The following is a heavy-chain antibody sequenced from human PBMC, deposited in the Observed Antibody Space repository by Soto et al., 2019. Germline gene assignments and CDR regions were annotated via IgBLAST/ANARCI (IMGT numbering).Heavy chain of an antibody. J-gene: IGHJ4*02. CDR3: AKVAPEYYDSSGYPHLDY. CDR2: ISGSGGST. D-gene: IGHD3-22*01. CDR1: GFTFSSYA. V-gene: IGHV3-23*01. Sequence: GGSLRLSCAASGFTFSSYAMSWVRQAPGKGLEWVSAISGSGGSTYYADSVKGRFTISRDNSKNTLYLQMNSLRAEDTAVYYCAKVAPEYYDSSGYPHLDYWGQGTLVTVSS.